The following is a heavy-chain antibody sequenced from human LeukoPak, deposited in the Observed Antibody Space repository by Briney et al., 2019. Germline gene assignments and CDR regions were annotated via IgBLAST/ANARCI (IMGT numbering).Heavy chain of an antibody. CDR3: ARLEYSSGWPYFDY. CDR2: IYYSGST. CDR1: GGSISSSSYY. J-gene: IGHJ4*02. D-gene: IGHD6-19*01. V-gene: IGHV4-39*07. Sequence: SETLSLTCTVSGGSISSSSYYWGWIRQPPGKGLEWIGSIYYSGSTYYNPSLKSRVTISVDTSKNQFSLKLSSVTAADTAVYYCARLEYSSGWPYFDYWGQGTLVTVSS.